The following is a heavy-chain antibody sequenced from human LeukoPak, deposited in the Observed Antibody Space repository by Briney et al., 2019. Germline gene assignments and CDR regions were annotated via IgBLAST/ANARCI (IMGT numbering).Heavy chain of an antibody. V-gene: IGHV4-34*01. J-gene: IGHJ4*02. Sequence: SETLSLTCAVYGGSLSGYYWNWIRQPPGKGLEWIGEINHSGSTNYNPSLKSRVTISVDTSKNQFSLKLSSVTAADTAVYYCARGRYYYGSGSLDYWGQGTLVTVSS. CDR2: INHSGST. CDR1: GGSLSGYY. CDR3: ARGRYYYGSGSLDY. D-gene: IGHD3-10*01.